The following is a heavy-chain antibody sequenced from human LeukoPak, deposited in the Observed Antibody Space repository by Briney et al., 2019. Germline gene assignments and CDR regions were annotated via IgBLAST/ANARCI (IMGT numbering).Heavy chain of an antibody. CDR3: ARVKFGESYAPKSYYYYYMDV. CDR1: GFTFNTYA. D-gene: IGHD3-10*01. V-gene: IGHV3-7*01. Sequence: GGSLRLSCTASGFTFNTYAMHWVRQTPGKGLEWVANIKQDGSEKYYVDSVKGRFTISRDNAKNSLYLQMNSLRAEDTAVYYCARVKFGESYAPKSYYYYYMDVWGKGTTVTISS. J-gene: IGHJ6*03. CDR2: IKQDGSEK.